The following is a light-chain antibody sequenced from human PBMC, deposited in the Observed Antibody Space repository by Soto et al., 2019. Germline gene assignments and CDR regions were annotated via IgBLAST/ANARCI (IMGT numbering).Light chain of an antibody. CDR1: SPNIGAGYD. J-gene: IGLJ3*02. CDR3: QSYDSSLSAL. Sequence: QSVLTQPPSVSGAPGQRVTISCTGSSPNIGAGYDVHWYQQLPGTAPKLLIYGNSNRPSGVPDRFSGSKSGTSASLAITGLQLEDEADYHCQSYDSSLSALFGGGTKLTVL. CDR2: GNS. V-gene: IGLV1-40*01.